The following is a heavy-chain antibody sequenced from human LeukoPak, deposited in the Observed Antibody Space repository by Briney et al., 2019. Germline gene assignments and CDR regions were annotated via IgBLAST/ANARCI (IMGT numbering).Heavy chain of an antibody. CDR3: ARVLVPAAYYGMDV. CDR2: ISSSSSYI. Sequence: GGSLRLSCAASGFTFSSYSMIWVRQAPGKGLEWVSSISSSSSYIYYADSVKGRFTISRDNAKNSLYLQMNSLRAEDTAVYYCARVLVPAAYYGMDVWGKGTTVTVSS. V-gene: IGHV3-21*01. CDR1: GFTFSSYS. D-gene: IGHD2-2*01. J-gene: IGHJ6*04.